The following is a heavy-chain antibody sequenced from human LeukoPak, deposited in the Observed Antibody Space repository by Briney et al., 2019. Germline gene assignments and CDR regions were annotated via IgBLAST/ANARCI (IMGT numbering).Heavy chain of an antibody. CDR2: IYYSGST. CDR3: ARSFLGDWYFDL. D-gene: IGHD1-26*01. J-gene: IGHJ2*01. CDR1: GGSISSYY. V-gene: IGHV4-59*01. Sequence: KPSETLSLTCTVSGGSISSYYWSWIRQPPGKGLEWIGYIYYSGSTNYNPSLKSRVTISVDTSKDQFSLKLSSLTAADTAVYYCARSFLGDWYFDLWGRGTLVTVSS.